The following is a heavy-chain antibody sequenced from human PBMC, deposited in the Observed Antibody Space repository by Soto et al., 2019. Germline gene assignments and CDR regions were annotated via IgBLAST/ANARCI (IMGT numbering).Heavy chain of an antibody. J-gene: IGHJ5*01. D-gene: IGHD3-3*01. CDR2: ISGSGGST. CDR3: AKDGAAGNYDFWSGSPNWFDP. V-gene: IGHV3-23*01. Sequence: GGYLRLSCADSGFTFSSYAMSWVRQAPGKGLEWVSAISGSGGSTYYADSVKGRFTISRDNSKNTLYLQMNSLRAEDTAVYYCAKDGAAGNYDFWSGSPNWFDPWGQVTLVTVSS. CDR1: GFTFSSYA.